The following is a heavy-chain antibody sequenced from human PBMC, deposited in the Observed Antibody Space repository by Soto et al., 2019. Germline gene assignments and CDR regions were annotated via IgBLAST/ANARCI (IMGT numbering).Heavy chain of an antibody. J-gene: IGHJ4*02. V-gene: IGHV3-66*01. CDR2: IYADGRT. Sequence: PGGSLRLSCAASGFIVSTIYMSWVRQAPGKGLEWVSTIYADGRTYYADSVKGRFTMSRDDVKNTLFLQMYSLRVEDTAVNYCARDIDYCGQGTLVTVSS. CDR1: GFIVSTIY. CDR3: ARDIDY.